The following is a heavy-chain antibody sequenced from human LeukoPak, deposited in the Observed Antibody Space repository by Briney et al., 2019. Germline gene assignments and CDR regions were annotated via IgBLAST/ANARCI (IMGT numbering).Heavy chain of an antibody. CDR1: GGPISSYY. Sequence: PSETLSLTCTVSGGPISSYYWSWIRQPPGKGLEWIGYIYYSGSTNYNPSLKSRVTISVDTSKNQFSLKLSSVTAADTAVYYCARALYSSGWYRGEYYFDYWGQGTLVTVSS. J-gene: IGHJ4*02. CDR2: IYYSGST. CDR3: ARALYSSGWYRGEYYFDY. D-gene: IGHD6-19*01. V-gene: IGHV4-59*01.